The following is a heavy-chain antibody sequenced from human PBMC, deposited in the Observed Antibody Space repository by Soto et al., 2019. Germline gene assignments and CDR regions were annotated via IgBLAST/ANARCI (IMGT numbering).Heavy chain of an antibody. Sequence: ASVKVSCKASGYTFTGYYMHWVRQAPGQGLEWMGWINPNSGGTNYAQKFQGRVTMTRDTSISTAYMELSRLRSDDTAVYYCARGDYDYVWGNILDYWGQGTLVTVSS. CDR1: GYTFTGYY. CDR2: INPNSGGT. V-gene: IGHV1-2*02. CDR3: ARGDYDYVWGNILDY. J-gene: IGHJ4*02. D-gene: IGHD3-16*01.